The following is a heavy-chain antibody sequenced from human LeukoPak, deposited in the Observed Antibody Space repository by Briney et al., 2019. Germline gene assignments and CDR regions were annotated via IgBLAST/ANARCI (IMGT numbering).Heavy chain of an antibody. CDR2: VYYSGST. V-gene: IGHV4-30-4*01. D-gene: IGHD5-12*01. Sequence: PSQTLSLTCTVSGGSINTAEYYWSWIRQPPGKGLEWIGYVYYSGSTYYNPSLKSRVSMSVDTSKNQFSLNVSSVTAADTAVYFCARVATISLPFDYWGQGTLVTVSS. CDR1: GGSINTAEYY. J-gene: IGHJ4*02. CDR3: ARVATISLPFDY.